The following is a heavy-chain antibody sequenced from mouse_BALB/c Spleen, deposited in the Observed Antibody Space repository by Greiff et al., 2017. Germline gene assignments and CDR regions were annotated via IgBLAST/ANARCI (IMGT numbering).Heavy chain of an antibody. CDR2: ISYSGST. Sequence: EVKLQESGPGLVKPSQSLSLTCTVTGYSITSDYAWNWIRQFPGNKLEWMGYISYSGSTSYNPSLKSRISITRDTSKNQFFLQLNSVTTEDTATYYCARRYYAMDYWGQGTSVTVSS. J-gene: IGHJ4*01. CDR3: ARRYYAMDY. V-gene: IGHV3-2*02. CDR1: GYSITSDYA.